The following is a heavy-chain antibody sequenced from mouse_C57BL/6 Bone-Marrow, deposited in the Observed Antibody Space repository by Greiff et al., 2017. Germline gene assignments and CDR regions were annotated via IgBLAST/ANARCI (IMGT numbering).Heavy chain of an antibody. J-gene: IGHJ1*03. CDR3: ARYIPCDGSSDGYFDV. CDR2: IRNKANGYTT. CDR1: GFTFTDYY. D-gene: IGHD1-1*01. V-gene: IGHV7-3*01. Sequence: EVNVVESGGGLVQPGGSLSLSCAASGFTFTDYYMSWVRQPPGQALEWLGFIRNKANGYTTEYSASVKGRFTISRDTSQSILYLHMNALRAEDSATYDCARYIPCDGSSDGYFDVWGTGTTVTVSA.